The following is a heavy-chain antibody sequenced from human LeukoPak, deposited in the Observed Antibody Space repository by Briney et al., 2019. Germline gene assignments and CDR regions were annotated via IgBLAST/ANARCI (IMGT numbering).Heavy chain of an antibody. CDR3: AKDRPIKGGFDP. CDR1: GFSLTTYG. D-gene: IGHD3-16*01. CDR2: MRSDGTSE. V-gene: IGHV3-30*02. J-gene: IGHJ5*02. Sequence: PGGSLRLSCVASGFSLTTYGMLWARQAPGKGLQWVAFMRSDGTSEYYGDSVEGRFTISRDNSKSTLYLLMNSLSAEDTGIYYCAKDRPIKGGFDPWGQGTPVTVSS.